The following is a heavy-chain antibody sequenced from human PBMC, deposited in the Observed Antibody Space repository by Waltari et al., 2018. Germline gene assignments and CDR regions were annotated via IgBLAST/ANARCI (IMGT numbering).Heavy chain of an antibody. D-gene: IGHD1-7*01. CDR2: INHSGST. CDR1: GGSFSGYY. Sequence: QVQLQQWGAGLLKPSETLSLTCAVYGGSFSGYYWSWIRQPPGKGLEWIGEINHSGSTNYNPSLKSRVTISVDTSKNQFSLKLSSVTAADTAVYYCARVAYNWNYEEYFDYWGQGTLVTVSS. J-gene: IGHJ4*02. V-gene: IGHV4-34*01. CDR3: ARVAYNWNYEEYFDY.